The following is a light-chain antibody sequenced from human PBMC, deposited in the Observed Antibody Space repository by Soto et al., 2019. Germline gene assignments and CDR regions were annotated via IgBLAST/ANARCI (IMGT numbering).Light chain of an antibody. V-gene: IGKV3-20*01. CDR3: QQYGSSLIT. Sequence: EIVLTQSPGTLSLSPGERATLSCRASQSVSNNYLAWYQQKPGQAPRLLIYGASSRATGIPDRFSGSGSGTDFTLTISRLEPEDFVVYYCQQYGSSLITFGGGTKVEIK. CDR1: QSVSNNY. CDR2: GAS. J-gene: IGKJ4*01.